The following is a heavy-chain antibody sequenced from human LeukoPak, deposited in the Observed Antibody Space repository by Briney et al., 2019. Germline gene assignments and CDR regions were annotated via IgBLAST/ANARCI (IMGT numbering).Heavy chain of an antibody. CDR2: ISGSGGST. Sequence: PGGSLRLSCAASGFTFSSYAMSWVRQAPGQGLEWVSAISGSGGSTYYADSVKGRFTISRDNSKNTLYLQMNSLRAEDTAVYYCAKKWELPLDAFDIWGQGTMVTVSS. V-gene: IGHV3-23*01. D-gene: IGHD1-26*01. J-gene: IGHJ3*02. CDR1: GFTFSSYA. CDR3: AKKWELPLDAFDI.